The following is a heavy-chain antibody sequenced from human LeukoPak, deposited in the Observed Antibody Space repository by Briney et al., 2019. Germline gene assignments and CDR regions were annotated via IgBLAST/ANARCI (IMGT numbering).Heavy chain of an antibody. J-gene: IGHJ4*02. CDR1: GGSFSGYY. CDR2: INHSGST. CDR3: ASSSPETTVTTFDY. Sequence: SETLSLTCAVYGGSFSGYYWSWIRQPPGKGLEWIGEINHSGSTNYNPSLKSRVTISVDMSKNQFSLKLSSVTAADTAVYYCASSSPETTVTTFDYWGQGTLVTVSS. D-gene: IGHD4-17*01. V-gene: IGHV4-34*01.